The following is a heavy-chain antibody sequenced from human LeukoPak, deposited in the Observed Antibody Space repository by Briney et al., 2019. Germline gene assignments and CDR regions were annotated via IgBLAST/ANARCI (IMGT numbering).Heavy chain of an antibody. CDR2: IARDVFT. CDR3: VKERDRGTDVADDFDF. Sequence: GASLRPSCVASGFTFRDYSMAWVRQLPGGGLEWVSAIARDVFTAYPAPLKSRLTISTKNTWNTLYLQMNTLRAEDTAVYYCVKERDRGTDVADDFDFWGQGTLVSVSS. CDR1: GFTFRDYS. J-gene: IGHJ4*02. D-gene: IGHD6-19*01. V-gene: IGHV3-23*01.